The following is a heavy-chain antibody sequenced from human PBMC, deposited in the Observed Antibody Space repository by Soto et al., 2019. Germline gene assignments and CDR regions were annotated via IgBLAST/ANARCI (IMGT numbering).Heavy chain of an antibody. CDR3: ARDRQYYYDSSAYPGFDS. J-gene: IGHJ4*02. D-gene: IGHD3-22*01. Sequence: QVQLVQSGAEVKKPGASVKVSCKASGYTFTNYGFIWLRQAPGQGLEWMGWISAYNGNTNYAPKLQGRVTLTTDTATSTADMELRSLGSNDTAVYYCARDRQYYYDSSAYPGFDSWGQGTLVTVSS. V-gene: IGHV1-18*01. CDR1: GYTFTNYG. CDR2: ISAYNGNT.